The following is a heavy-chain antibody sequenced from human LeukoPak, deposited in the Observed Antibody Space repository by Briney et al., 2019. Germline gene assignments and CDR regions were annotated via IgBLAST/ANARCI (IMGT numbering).Heavy chain of an antibody. J-gene: IGHJ4*02. CDR2: IFSGGST. Sequence: PGGSLRLSCAAAGFTVSSKYISWVRQAPGKGLEWVSIIFSGGSTYYVDSVKGRFSISRDNSKNTLYLQMNSLRAEDTAVHYCASTTVTHSFDYWGQGTLVTVSS. D-gene: IGHD4-17*01. CDR3: ASTTVTHSFDY. CDR1: GFTVSSKY. V-gene: IGHV3-66*01.